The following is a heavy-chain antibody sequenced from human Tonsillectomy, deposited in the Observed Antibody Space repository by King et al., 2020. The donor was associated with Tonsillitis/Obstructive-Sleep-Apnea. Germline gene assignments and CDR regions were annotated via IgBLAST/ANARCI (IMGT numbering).Heavy chain of an antibody. CDR3: ARVTTVTTTAVDDAFDI. D-gene: IGHD4-17*01. Sequence: QLVQSGAEVKKPGASVKVSCKASGYTFTSYAMHWVRQAPGQRLEWMGWINAGNGNTKYSQKFQGRVTITRDTSASTAYMELSSLRSEDTVVYYCARVTTVTTTAVDDAFDIWGQGTMVTVSS. J-gene: IGHJ3*02. CDR1: GYTFTSYA. V-gene: IGHV1-3*01. CDR2: INAGNGNT.